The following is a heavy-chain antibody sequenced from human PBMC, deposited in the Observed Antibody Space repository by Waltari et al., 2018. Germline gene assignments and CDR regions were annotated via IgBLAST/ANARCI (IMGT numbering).Heavy chain of an antibody. Sequence: QLQLQESGPRLVKPSGTLSLTCAVYGDSMNYKDFWSWVRQSPGKGLEWIGQVHRSGRTNYNPSFASRVTMSIDTSKVQFSLQLTSATAADTAVYYCARARGRGLYLDSWGQGILVTVS. CDR3: ARARGRGLYLDS. CDR1: GDSMNYKDF. J-gene: IGHJ4*02. CDR2: VHRSGRT. D-gene: IGHD2-15*01. V-gene: IGHV4-4*02.